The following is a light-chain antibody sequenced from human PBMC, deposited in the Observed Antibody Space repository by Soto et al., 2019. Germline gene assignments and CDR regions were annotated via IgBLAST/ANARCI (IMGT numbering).Light chain of an antibody. J-gene: IGKJ1*01. CDR1: QSLRSS. CDR3: QQYNNWPRT. CDR2: SAS. Sequence: VMTQSPATLSVSPGERATLSCRASQSLRSSLAWYQQKPGQAPRLLIYSASNRATGIPARFSGSGSGTEFTLTISSLQSEDFAVYYCQQYNNWPRTFGQGTKV. V-gene: IGKV3D-15*01.